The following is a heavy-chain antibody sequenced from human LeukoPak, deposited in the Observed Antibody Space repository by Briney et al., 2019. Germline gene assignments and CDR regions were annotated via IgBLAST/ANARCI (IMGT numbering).Heavy chain of an antibody. J-gene: IGHJ4*02. CDR3: ARAGYSSGWSL. CDR2: ISSNGGST. CDR1: GFIFSSYA. V-gene: IGHV3-64*04. Sequence: PGGSLRLSCSASGFIFSSYAMHWVRQAPGKGLEYVSAISSNGGSTYYADSVKGRFTISRDNAKNTLYLQMNSLRAEDTAVYYCARAGYSSGWSLWGQGTLVTVSS. D-gene: IGHD6-19*01.